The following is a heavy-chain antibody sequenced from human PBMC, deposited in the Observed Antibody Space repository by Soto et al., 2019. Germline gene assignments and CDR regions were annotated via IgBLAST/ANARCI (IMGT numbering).Heavy chain of an antibody. V-gene: IGHV1-18*01. J-gene: IGHJ4*02. Sequence: QVQLVQSGPEVKKPGASVKVSCKTSGYTFTSYGIAWVRQAPGQGLEWMGWISTYKGNTNYAQKFQGRVTMTTDTSPSTAYMALRSLRSAATAVYYCATRSPAFHYWGQGTLVTVSS. CDR3: ATRSPAFHY. CDR2: ISTYKGNT. CDR1: GYTFTSYG.